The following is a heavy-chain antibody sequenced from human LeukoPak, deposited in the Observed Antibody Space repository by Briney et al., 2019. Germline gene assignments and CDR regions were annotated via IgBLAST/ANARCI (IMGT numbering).Heavy chain of an antibody. CDR2: IIPIFGTA. D-gene: IGHD6-6*01. Sequence: VASVKVPCKASGGTFSSYAISWVRQAPGQGLEWMGGIIPIFGTANYAQKFQGRVTITADESTSTAYMELSSLRSEDTAVYYCARSPQLAYYYYYMDVWGKGTTVTVSS. CDR3: ARSPQLAYYYYYMDV. J-gene: IGHJ6*03. V-gene: IGHV1-69*01. CDR1: GGTFSSYA.